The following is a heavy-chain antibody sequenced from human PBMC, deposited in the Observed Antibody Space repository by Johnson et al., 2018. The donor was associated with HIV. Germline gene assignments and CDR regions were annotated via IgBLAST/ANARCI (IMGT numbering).Heavy chain of an antibody. J-gene: IGHJ3*02. Sequence: EQLVESGGGLVQPGRSLRLSCAASGFTLEDYAMHWVRQTPGKGLEWVSAISGNGGTTYYTDSVKGRFTISRDNPKNTLYLQMNSLRAEDTAVYYCARGSLMTQWLRGDDAFDIWGQGTMVTVSS. V-gene: IGHV3-23*04. CDR3: ARGSLMTQWLRGDDAFDI. D-gene: IGHD6-19*01. CDR2: ISGNGGTT. CDR1: GFTLEDYA.